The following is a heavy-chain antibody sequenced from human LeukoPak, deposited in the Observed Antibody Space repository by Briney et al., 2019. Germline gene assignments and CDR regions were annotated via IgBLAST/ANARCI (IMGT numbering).Heavy chain of an antibody. D-gene: IGHD2-8*01. J-gene: IGHJ6*03. CDR3: ARDRYCTNGVCYDMDV. CDR2: IKQDGSEK. Sequence: GGSLRLSCAASGFTFSSYWMSWVRQAPGKGLEWVANIKQDGSEKYYVDSVKGRFTISRDNAKNSLYLQMNSLRAEDTAVYYCARDRYCTNGVCYDMDVWGKGTTVTVSS. V-gene: IGHV3-7*01. CDR1: GFTFSSYW.